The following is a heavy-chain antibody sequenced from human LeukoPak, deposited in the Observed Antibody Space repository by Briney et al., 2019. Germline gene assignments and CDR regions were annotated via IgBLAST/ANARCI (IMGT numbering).Heavy chain of an antibody. D-gene: IGHD6-19*01. V-gene: IGHV3-20*04. CDR1: GFTFDDYG. CDR2: INWNGGST. Sequence: GGSLRLSCAASGFTFDDYGLSSVRHAPGKGLEWVSTINWNGGSTGYADSVKGRFTISRDNAKNSLYLQMNSLRAEDTALYYCARVSDISVAAYFDYWGQGTLVTVSS. J-gene: IGHJ4*02. CDR3: ARVSDISVAAYFDY.